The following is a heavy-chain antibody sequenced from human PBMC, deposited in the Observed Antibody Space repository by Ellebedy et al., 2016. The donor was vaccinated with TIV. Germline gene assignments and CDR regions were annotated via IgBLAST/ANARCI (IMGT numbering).Heavy chain of an antibody. J-gene: IGHJ4*02. CDR1: GGTFSSYA. CDR3: ARSSFGSGYYGSLDY. D-gene: IGHD3-3*01. V-gene: IGHV1-46*04. Sequence: ASVKVSCKASGGTFSSYAISWVRQAPGQGLEWMGKINPSGGKTTYAQKLQGRVTMTRDTSTSVVYVELTSLRSEDTAVYYCARSSFGSGYYGSLDYWGQGTLVTVSS. CDR2: INPSGGKT.